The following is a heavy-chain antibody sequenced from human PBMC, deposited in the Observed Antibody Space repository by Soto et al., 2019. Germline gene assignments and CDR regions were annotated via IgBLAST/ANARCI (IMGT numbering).Heavy chain of an antibody. CDR1: GFTFSSYA. V-gene: IGHV3-23*01. J-gene: IGHJ4*02. D-gene: IGHD3-10*01. CDR3: AKAVSGISQVDY. Sequence: EVQLLEFGGGLVQPGGSLRLSCAASGFTFSSYAMSWVRQAPGKGLEWVSAISGSGGSTYYADSVKGRFTISRDNSKNTRYLQMNSLRAEDTAVYYCAKAVSGISQVDYWGQGTLVTVSS. CDR2: ISGSGGST.